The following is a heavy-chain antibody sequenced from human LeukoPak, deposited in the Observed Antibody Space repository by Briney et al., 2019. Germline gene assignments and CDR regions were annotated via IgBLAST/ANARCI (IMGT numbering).Heavy chain of an antibody. CDR1: GVTFSSYE. D-gene: IGHD6-25*01. V-gene: IGHV3-48*03. CDR2: IIASGTLT. J-gene: IGHJ6*04. Sequence: PGGALILSCAASGVTFSSYEMNWVRQAPGEGREGISYIIASGTLTHYSDSVEGGFTISIDNAKNSMYLQMTRLRAEDTAVYYCARDGTPIHSRGWVYMDVWGKGTTVTISS. CDR3: ARDGTPIHSRGWVYMDV.